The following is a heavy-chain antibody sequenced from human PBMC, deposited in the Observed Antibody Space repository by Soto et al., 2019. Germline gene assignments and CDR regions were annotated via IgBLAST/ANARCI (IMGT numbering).Heavy chain of an antibody. CDR2: ISYDGSNK. Sequence: QVQLVESGGGVVQPGRSLRLSCAASGFTFSSYGMHWVRQAPGKGLEWVAVISYDGSNKYYADSVKGRFTISRDNSKNTLYLQMNSLRAEDTAVYYCAKTPVWGQGTTVTVSS. V-gene: IGHV3-30*18. CDR1: GFTFSSYG. J-gene: IGHJ6*02. CDR3: AKTPV.